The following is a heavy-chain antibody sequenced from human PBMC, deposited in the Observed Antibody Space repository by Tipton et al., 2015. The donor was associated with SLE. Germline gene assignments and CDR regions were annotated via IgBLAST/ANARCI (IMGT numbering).Heavy chain of an antibody. D-gene: IGHD6-6*01. V-gene: IGHV4-34*01. CDR2: INHSGST. Sequence: TLSLTCAVYGGSFSSYYWSWIRQPPGKGLEWIGEINHSGSTNYNPSLKSRVTISVDTFKNQFSLKLSSVTAADTAVYYCAREEYSRSPLYYYYYGMDVWGQGTTVTVSS. J-gene: IGHJ6*02. CDR1: GGSFSSYY. CDR3: AREEYSRSPLYYYYYGMDV.